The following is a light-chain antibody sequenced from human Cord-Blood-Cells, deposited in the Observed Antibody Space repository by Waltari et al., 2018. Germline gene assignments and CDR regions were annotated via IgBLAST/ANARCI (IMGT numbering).Light chain of an antibody. J-gene: IGKJ2*01. CDR3: QQYGSSPT. CDR1: QSVSSSY. V-gene: IGKV3-20*01. CDR2: GAS. Sequence: EIVLTQSPGTLSLSPAERATLSCRASQSVSSSYLAWYQRKPGQAPRLLVYGASSRATGIPDGFSGSWSGTGFTLTISRLEPEEFAVYYCQQYGSSPTFGQGTKLWI.